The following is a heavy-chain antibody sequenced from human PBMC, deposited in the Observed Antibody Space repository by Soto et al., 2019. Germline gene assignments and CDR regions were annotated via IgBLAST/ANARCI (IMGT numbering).Heavy chain of an antibody. D-gene: IGHD1-26*01. CDR3: ARDAGELRTAVGYYYYGMDV. CDR2: SIPIFGTA. CDR1: GGTFSSYA. Sequence: QVQLVQAGAEVKKPGSSVKVSCKASGGTFSSYAISWVRQAPGQGLEWMGGSIPIFGTANYGQKIQGRVTITADESTSTAYMELSSLRSEDTAVYYCARDAGELRTAVGYYYYGMDVWGQGTTVTVSS. J-gene: IGHJ6*02. V-gene: IGHV1-69*01.